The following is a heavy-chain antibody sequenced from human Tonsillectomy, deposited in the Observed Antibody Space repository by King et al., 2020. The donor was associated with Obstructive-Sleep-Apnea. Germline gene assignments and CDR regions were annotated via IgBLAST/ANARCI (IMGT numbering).Heavy chain of an antibody. V-gene: IGHV3-30*04. CDR3: ARAAIAWDSGWYFDY. J-gene: IGHJ4*02. D-gene: IGHD6-19*01. CDR1: GFTFNKFA. Sequence: VQLVESGGGVVQPGRSLRLSCAASGFTFNKFAMHWVRQAPGKGLEWVAVISYDGSNKYYADSVKGRFTISRDNSKNTLFVQMNSLRAEDTAVYYCARAAIAWDSGWYFDYGGQGTLVTVSS. CDR2: ISYDGSNK.